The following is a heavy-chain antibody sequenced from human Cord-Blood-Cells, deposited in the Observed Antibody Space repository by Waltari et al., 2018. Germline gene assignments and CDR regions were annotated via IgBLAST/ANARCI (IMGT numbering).Heavy chain of an antibody. CDR3: AKDKGSSGNLLDY. Sequence: EVQLVESGGGLVQPGRSLRLSCADSGFTFDDYAMHWVRQAPGKGRESVSGFSWNSGSIGYAESVKGRFTISRDNAKNSLYLQMNSLRSEDTALYYCAKDKGSSGNLLDYWGPGTLVTVSS. CDR2: FSWNSGSI. CDR1: GFTFDDYA. J-gene: IGHJ4*01. D-gene: IGHD6-6*01. V-gene: IGHV3-9*01.